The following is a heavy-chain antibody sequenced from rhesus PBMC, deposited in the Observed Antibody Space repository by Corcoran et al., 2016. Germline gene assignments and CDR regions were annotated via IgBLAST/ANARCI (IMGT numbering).Heavy chain of an antibody. J-gene: IGHJ4*01. Sequence: QVQLQESGQGLVKPSETLSLTGAVSGGSTSESSYGNWIRQPPGKGLEWIGNIYGGSGLTHYNPSLKSRVTISKDTSNTLCSLKLSSVTAADTAVYYCARDPNIVVVVSALFDSWGQGVLVTVSS. CDR3: ARDPNIVVVVSALFDS. V-gene: IGHV4S7*01. D-gene: IGHD2-39*02. CDR2: IYGGSGLT. CDR1: GGSTSESSY.